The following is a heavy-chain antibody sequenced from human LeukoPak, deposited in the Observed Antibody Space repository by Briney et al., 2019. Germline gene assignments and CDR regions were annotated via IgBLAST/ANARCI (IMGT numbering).Heavy chain of an antibody. J-gene: IGHJ4*02. CDR3: AKARSSWYDYFDY. CDR2: ISWNSGSI. Sequence: PGGSLRLSCAASGFTFDDYAMHWVRQAPGKGLEWVSGISWNSGSIGYADSVKGRFTISRDNAKNSLYLQMNSLRAEDTALYYCAKARSSWYDYFDYWGQGTLSPSPQ. CDR1: GFTFDDYA. V-gene: IGHV3-9*01. D-gene: IGHD6-13*01.